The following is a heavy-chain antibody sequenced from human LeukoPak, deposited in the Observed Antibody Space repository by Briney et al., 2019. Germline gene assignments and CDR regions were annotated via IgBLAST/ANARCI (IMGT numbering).Heavy chain of an antibody. CDR3: GREWGSAYVDY. J-gene: IGHJ4*02. D-gene: IGHD3-22*01. V-gene: IGHV4-31*03. CDR2: IYYSGST. Sequence: SDTLSLTCNVSGGSISSGGYYWTWIRQHPGKGLEWIGYIYYSGSTYYNPSLESRLIISMDTSKNQFSLKLTSVTAADTAVYYCGREWGSAYVDYWGQGTLVTVSS. CDR1: GGSISSGGYY.